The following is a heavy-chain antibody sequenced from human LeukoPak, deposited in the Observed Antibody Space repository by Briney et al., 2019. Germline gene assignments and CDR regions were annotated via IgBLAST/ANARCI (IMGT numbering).Heavy chain of an antibody. Sequence: ASVKVSCKASGYSFTKYGVTWVRQAPGQGLEWMGWISAYNGNTDYAQKFQGRVTMTTDTSTRTAYMELRSLTSDDTAVYYCARGDMVIGAPDLYYYYGMDVWGQGTTVTVSS. J-gene: IGHJ6*02. D-gene: IGHD2-15*01. CDR2: ISAYNGNT. CDR1: GYSFTKYG. V-gene: IGHV1-18*01. CDR3: ARGDMVIGAPDLYYYYGMDV.